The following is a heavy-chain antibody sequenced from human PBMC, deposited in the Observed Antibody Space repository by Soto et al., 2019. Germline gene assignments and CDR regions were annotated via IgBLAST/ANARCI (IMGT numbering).Heavy chain of an antibody. D-gene: IGHD3-22*01. J-gene: IGHJ3*02. CDR2: IIPIFDTA. CDR3: ASEGYYYDSSGYYYTADAFDI. Sequence: QVQLVQSGAEVKKPGSSVKVSCKASGGTFSSYAISWVRQAPGQGLEWMGGIIPIFDTANYAQKFQGRVTITADESTSTAYMELSSLRSEDTAVYYCASEGYYYDSSGYYYTADAFDIWGQGTMVTVSS. V-gene: IGHV1-69*01. CDR1: GGTFSSYA.